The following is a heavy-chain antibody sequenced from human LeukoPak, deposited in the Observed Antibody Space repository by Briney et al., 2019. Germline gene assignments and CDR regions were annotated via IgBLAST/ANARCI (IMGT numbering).Heavy chain of an antibody. J-gene: IGHJ5*02. CDR1: GFIFSSYW. V-gene: IGHV3-7*03. D-gene: IGHD2-2*02. CDR2: IKQGGSEK. CDR3: ARGRYCSSTSCYKGFDP. Sequence: QPGGSLRLSCAASGFIFSSYWMSWVRQAPGKGLEWVANIKQGGSEKYYVDSVKGRFTISRDNAKNSLYLQMNSLRAEDTAVYYCARGRYCSSTSCYKGFDPWGQGTLVTVSS.